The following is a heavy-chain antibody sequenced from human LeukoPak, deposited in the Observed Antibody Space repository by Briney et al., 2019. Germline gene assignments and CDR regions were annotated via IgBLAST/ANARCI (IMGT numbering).Heavy chain of an antibody. CDR1: GYSISSGYY. CDR3: ATYYYDSSGPDY. CDR2: IYHSGST. Sequence: SSETLSLTCTVSGYSISSGYYWGWIRQPPGKGLEWIGSIYHSGSTYYNPSLKSRVTISVDTSKNQFSLKLSSVTAADTAVYYCATYYYDSSGPDYWGQGTLVTVSS. V-gene: IGHV4-38-2*02. D-gene: IGHD3-22*01. J-gene: IGHJ4*02.